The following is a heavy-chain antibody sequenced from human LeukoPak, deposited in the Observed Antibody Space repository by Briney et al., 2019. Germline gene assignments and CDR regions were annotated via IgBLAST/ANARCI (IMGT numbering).Heavy chain of an antibody. J-gene: IGHJ4*02. CDR3: AKDQNIWFGEFFDY. Sequence: GGSLRLSCAASGFTVRTNYMSWVRQAPVQGLEWVSAMYSGGSTFYADSVKGRFTISRDESKNTLYLQMNSLRAEDTAVYYCAKDQNIWFGEFFDYWGQGTLVTVSS. CDR2: MYSGGST. V-gene: IGHV3-66*01. CDR1: GFTVRTNY. D-gene: IGHD3-10*01.